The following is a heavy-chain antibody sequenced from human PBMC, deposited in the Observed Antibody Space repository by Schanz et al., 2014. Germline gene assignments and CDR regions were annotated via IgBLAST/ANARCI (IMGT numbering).Heavy chain of an antibody. CDR3: ARDRGYCSGGSCLTFDY. J-gene: IGHJ4*02. V-gene: IGHV3-66*02. Sequence: VQLVESGGGVVQPGRSLRLSCAVSGFTVSSNHMSWVHQAPGKGLEWVSSISHSGGSKYYADSVKGRFTISRDNSKNTLYLQMNTLRAEDTAVYYCARDRGYCSGGSCLTFDYWGQGTLVTVSS. CDR2: SHSGGSK. CDR1: GFTVSSNH. D-gene: IGHD2-15*01.